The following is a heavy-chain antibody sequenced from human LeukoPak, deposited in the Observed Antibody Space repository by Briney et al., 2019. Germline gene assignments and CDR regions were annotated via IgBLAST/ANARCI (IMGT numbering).Heavy chain of an antibody. Sequence: PSETLSLTGAVYGGSFSGYYWSWIRQRPGKGLEWIGEINHSGSTNYNPSLKSRVTISVDTPKNQFSLKLSSVTAADTAVYYCARLAAAGSYYYYYYYMDVWGKGTTVTVSS. CDR2: INHSGST. CDR1: GGSFSGYY. CDR3: ARLAAAGSYYYYYYYMDV. D-gene: IGHD6-13*01. J-gene: IGHJ6*03. V-gene: IGHV4-34*01.